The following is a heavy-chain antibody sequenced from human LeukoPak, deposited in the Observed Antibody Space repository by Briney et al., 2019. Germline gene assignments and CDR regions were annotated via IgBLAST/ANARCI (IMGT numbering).Heavy chain of an antibody. D-gene: IGHD3-10*01. Sequence: GESLKISCKGSGYSFTSYWIGWVRQMPGKGLEWMGIIYPGDSDTRYSPSFQGQVTISADKSISTAYLQWSSLKASDTAMYYCARPSMVRGVIKGFDCWGQGTLVTVTS. V-gene: IGHV5-51*01. J-gene: IGHJ4*02. CDR3: ARPSMVRGVIKGFDC. CDR2: IYPGDSDT. CDR1: GYSFTSYW.